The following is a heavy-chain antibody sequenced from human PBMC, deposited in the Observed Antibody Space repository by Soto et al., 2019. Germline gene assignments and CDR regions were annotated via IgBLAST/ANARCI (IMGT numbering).Heavy chain of an antibody. CDR2: INSDGSST. D-gene: IGHD1-26*01. Sequence: EVQLVESGGGLVQPGGSLRLSCAASGFTFSSYWMHWVRQVPGKGLVWVSRINSDGSSTSYADSVKGRFTISRDNANNTLYLQMNSLRAEDTAVYYCAMVYSGSYFDYWGQGTLVTVSS. J-gene: IGHJ4*02. CDR1: GFTFSSYW. V-gene: IGHV3-74*01. CDR3: AMVYSGSYFDY.